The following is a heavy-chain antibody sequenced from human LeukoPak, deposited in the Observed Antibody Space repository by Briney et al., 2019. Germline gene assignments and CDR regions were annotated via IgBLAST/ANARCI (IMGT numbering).Heavy chain of an antibody. V-gene: IGHV3-21*01. CDR1: GFTFSSYS. J-gene: IGHJ3*02. Sequence: GGSLRLSCAASGFTFSSYSMNWVRQAPGKGLEWVSSISSSSSYIYYADSVKGRFTISRDNAKNSLYLQMNSPRAEDTAVYYCASTQVAGTAFDIWGQGTMVTVSS. D-gene: IGHD6-19*01. CDR2: ISSSSSYI. CDR3: ASTQVAGTAFDI.